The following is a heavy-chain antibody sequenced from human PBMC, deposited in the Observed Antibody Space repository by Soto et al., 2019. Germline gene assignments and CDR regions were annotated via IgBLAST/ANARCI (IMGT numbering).Heavy chain of an antibody. D-gene: IGHD6-6*01. J-gene: IGHJ5*02. V-gene: IGHV1-69*04. CDR3: ARDLGYSSSEYNWFDP. CDR2: IIPILGIA. Sequence: SVKVSCKASGGTFSSYTISWVRQAPGQGLEWMGRIIPILGIANYAQKFQGRVTITADKSTSTAYMELSSLRSEDTAVYYCARDLGYSSSEYNWFDPWGQGTLVTVSS. CDR1: GGTFSSYT.